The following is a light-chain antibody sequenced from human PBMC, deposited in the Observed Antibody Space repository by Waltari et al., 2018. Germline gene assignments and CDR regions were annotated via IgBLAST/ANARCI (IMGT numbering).Light chain of an antibody. V-gene: IGLV2-18*02. J-gene: IGLJ3*02. CDR2: EVT. CDR3: SSYTSSSTWV. CDR1: SSDVGSYNR. Sequence: QSALTQPPSVSGSPGQSVTISCTGTSSDVGSYNRVSWYQQPPGTAPKLRIYEVTNRPAVVPDRCSGSKSGNTASLTISGLQAEDEADYYCSSYTSSSTWVFGGGTKLTVL.